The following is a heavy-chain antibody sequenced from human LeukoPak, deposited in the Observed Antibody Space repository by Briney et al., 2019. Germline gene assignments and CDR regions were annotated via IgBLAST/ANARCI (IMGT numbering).Heavy chain of an antibody. V-gene: IGHV1-8*01. CDR1: GYTFTSYD. Sequence: ASVKVSCKASGYTFTSYDINWVRQATGQGLEWMGWMNPNSGNTGYAQKIQGRVTMTRNTSISTAYMDLSSLRSEDTAVYYCARLAESPQQVGADLNYWGQGTLVTVSS. CDR2: MNPNSGNT. J-gene: IGHJ4*02. D-gene: IGHD1-26*01. CDR3: ARLAESPQQVGADLNY.